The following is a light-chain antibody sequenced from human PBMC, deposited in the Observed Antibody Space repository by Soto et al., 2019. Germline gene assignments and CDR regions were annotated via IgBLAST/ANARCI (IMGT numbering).Light chain of an antibody. CDR1: SGHSSYA. V-gene: IGLV4-69*01. CDR2: LNSDGSH. Sequence: QPVLTQSPSASASLGASVKLTCTLSSGHSSYAIAWHQQQPGKGPRYLMKLNSDGSHSKGDGIPDRFSGSSSGAERYLIISSLQSEDEADYYCQTWGTGIHVFGTGTKLTVL. CDR3: QTWGTGIHV. J-gene: IGLJ1*01.